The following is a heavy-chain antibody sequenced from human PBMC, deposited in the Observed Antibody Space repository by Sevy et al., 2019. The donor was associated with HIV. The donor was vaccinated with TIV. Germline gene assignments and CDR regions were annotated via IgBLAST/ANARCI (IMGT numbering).Heavy chain of an antibody. Sequence: GESLKISCAASGFTVSSNYMSWVRQAPGKGLEWVSVIYSGGSRYYADYVKGRFTISRDNSKNTLYLQMNSLRAEDTAVYYCARGSDSSSPGYYYYGMDVWGQGTTVTVSS. CDR1: GFTVSSNY. CDR2: IYSGGSR. CDR3: ARGSDSSSPGYYYYGMDV. V-gene: IGHV3-53*01. J-gene: IGHJ6*02. D-gene: IGHD6-6*01.